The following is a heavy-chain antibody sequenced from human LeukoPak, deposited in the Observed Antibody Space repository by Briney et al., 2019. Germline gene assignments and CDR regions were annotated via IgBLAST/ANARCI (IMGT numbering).Heavy chain of an antibody. Sequence: SETLSLTCTVSGGSISSYYWSWIRQPPGKGLEWIGYIYYSGSTNYNPSLKSRVTISVDTSKNQFSLKLNSVTAADTAVYYCAKTVAGYWYFDLWGRGTLVTVSS. CDR2: IYYSGST. CDR1: GGSISSYY. CDR3: AKTVAGYWYFDL. D-gene: IGHD6-19*01. J-gene: IGHJ2*01. V-gene: IGHV4-59*08.